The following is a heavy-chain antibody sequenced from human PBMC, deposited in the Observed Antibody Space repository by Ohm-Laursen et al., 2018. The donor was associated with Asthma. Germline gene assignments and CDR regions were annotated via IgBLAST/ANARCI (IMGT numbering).Heavy chain of an antibody. V-gene: IGHV3-30*03. CDR1: GFTFSSYG. J-gene: IGHJ4*02. Sequence: SLRLSCAASGFTFSSYGMHWVRQAPGKGLEWVAVISNDGSRKKYADSVKGRFTMSRDNSENTLYLQMNSLRAEDTAFYYCAVSIYAYGEGAYWGQGTLVTVSS. D-gene: IGHD3-10*01. CDR2: ISNDGSRK. CDR3: AVSIYAYGEGAY.